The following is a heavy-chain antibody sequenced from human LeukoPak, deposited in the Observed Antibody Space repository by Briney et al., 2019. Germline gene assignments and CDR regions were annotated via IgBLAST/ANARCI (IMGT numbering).Heavy chain of an antibody. D-gene: IGHD2-2*01. CDR3: ARMLGYCSSTSCYVVAFDI. J-gene: IGHJ3*02. CDR2: INHSGST. CDR1: GGSFSGDY. V-gene: IGHV4-34*01. Sequence: PSETLSLTCAVYGGSFSGDYWSWIRQPPGQGLEWIGEINHSGSTNYNPSLKSRVTISVDTSKNQFSLKLSSVTAADTAVYYCARMLGYCSSTSCYVVAFDIWGQGTMVTVSS.